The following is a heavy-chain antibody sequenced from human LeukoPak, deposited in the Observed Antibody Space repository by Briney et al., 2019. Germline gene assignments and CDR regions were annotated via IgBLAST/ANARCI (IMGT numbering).Heavy chain of an antibody. CDR3: ARGEGGVLLWFGELSLGDYYYGMDV. J-gene: IGHJ6*02. V-gene: IGHV4-59*01. Sequence: PSETLSLTCTVSGGSISSYYWSWIRQPPGKGPEWIGYIYYSGSTNYNPSLKSRVTISVDTSKNQFSLKLSSVTAADTAVYYCARGEGGVLLWFGELSLGDYYYGMDVWGQGTTVTVSS. CDR1: GGSISSYY. D-gene: IGHD3-10*01. CDR2: IYYSGST.